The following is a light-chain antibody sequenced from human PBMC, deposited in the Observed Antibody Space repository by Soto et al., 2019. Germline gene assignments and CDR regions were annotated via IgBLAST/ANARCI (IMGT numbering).Light chain of an antibody. CDR2: AAS. CDR3: QQSHITQYS. J-gene: IGKJ2*03. V-gene: IGKV1-39*01. CDR1: QGIGSY. Sequence: IQLTQSPSSLSASVGDRVTITCRASQGIGSYLAWYQQKPGEAPKLLIFAASTLQSGVPSRFSGSGSGTDFTLTISSLQREDFATYYCQQSHITQYSFGQGTKV.